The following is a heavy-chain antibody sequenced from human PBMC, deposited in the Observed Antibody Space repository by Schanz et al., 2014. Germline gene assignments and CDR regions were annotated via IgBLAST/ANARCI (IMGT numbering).Heavy chain of an antibody. Sequence: QLQLQESGSGLVKPSQTLSLTCGVSGGSISSVGSSWNWIRLPPGKGLEWIGYIYHSGSTYYNPSLKSRVTISVDRSKNQFSLILNSVTAADTAVYYCARSPGDFPGWFDSWGQGTLVTVSS. J-gene: IGHJ5*01. CDR2: IYHSGST. CDR3: ARSPGDFPGWFDS. CDR1: GGSISSVGSS. D-gene: IGHD4-17*01. V-gene: IGHV4-30-2*01.